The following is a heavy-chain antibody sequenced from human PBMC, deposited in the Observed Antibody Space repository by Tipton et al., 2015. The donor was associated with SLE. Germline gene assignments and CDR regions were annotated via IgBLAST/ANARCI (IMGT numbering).Heavy chain of an antibody. Sequence: TLSLTCSVSGDSISHSNYDWAWIRTPPGKGLEWIGGIYFAGSTQYNPSLKSRVTVSLDTSKNQFSLGLTSVTAADTAVYYCARPPNSIYSHYYYHMDVWGKGTTVTVSS. J-gene: IGHJ6*03. V-gene: IGHV4-39*01. CDR3: ARPPNSIYSHYYYHMDV. CDR2: IYFAGST. CDR1: GDSISHSNYD. D-gene: IGHD4-11*01.